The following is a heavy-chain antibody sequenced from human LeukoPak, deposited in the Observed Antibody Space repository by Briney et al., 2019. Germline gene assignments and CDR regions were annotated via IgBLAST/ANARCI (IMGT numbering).Heavy chain of an antibody. V-gene: IGHV3-74*01. Sequence: GGSLRLSCVASGFTFSSYWMHWVRQAPGKGLVWVSRINSDGSSTSYADSVKGRFTISRDNAKNTLYLQMNSLRAEDTAVYYCARGRLVGATQAFDIWGQGTMVTVSS. D-gene: IGHD1-26*01. CDR3: ARGRLVGATQAFDI. J-gene: IGHJ3*02. CDR2: INSDGSST. CDR1: GFTFSSYW.